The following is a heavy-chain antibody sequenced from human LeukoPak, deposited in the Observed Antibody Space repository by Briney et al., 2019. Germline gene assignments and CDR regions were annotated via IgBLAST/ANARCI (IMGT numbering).Heavy chain of an antibody. J-gene: IGHJ4*02. CDR1: GYTFTSNY. CDR3: ARASGYSGAWYIDY. Sequence: GASVKVSCKASGYTFTSNYMHWVRQAPGQGLEWMGWINPNSGGTNYAQKFQGRVTMTRDTSITTAYMEMSSLRSDDTAVYYCARASGYSGAWYIDYWGQGTLVTVSS. D-gene: IGHD6-19*01. CDR2: INPNSGGT. V-gene: IGHV1-2*02.